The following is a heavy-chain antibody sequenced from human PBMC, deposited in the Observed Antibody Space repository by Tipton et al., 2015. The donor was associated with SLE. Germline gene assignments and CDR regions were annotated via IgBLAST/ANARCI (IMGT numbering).Heavy chain of an antibody. Sequence: TLSLTCTVSGGSISSYYWSWIRQPAGKGLEWIGRIYTSGSTNYNPSLKSRVTISVDTSKNQFSLKLSSVTAADTAVYYCAKDRGIAAATGDLWGRGTLVTVSS. CDR3: AKDRGIAAATGDL. CDR2: IYTSGST. V-gene: IGHV4-4*07. D-gene: IGHD6-13*01. J-gene: IGHJ2*01. CDR1: GGSISSYY.